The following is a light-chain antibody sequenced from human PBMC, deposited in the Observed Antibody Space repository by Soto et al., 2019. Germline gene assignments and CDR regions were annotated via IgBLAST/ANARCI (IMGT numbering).Light chain of an antibody. V-gene: IGLV1-44*01. CDR2: DNY. J-gene: IGLJ2*01. CDR1: SSNIGSNT. CDR3: AAWDDSLNGMI. Sequence: QLVLTQPPSASGTPGQRVTISCSGSSSNIGSNTVNWYQHLPGTAPKLLIFDNYQRPSGVPDRFSGSKSGTSASLAISGLQSEDEADYYCAAWDDSLNGMIFGGGTKLTVL.